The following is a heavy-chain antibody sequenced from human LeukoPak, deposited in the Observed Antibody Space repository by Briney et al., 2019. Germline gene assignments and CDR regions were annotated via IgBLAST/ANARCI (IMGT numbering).Heavy chain of an antibody. V-gene: IGHV3-23*01. CDR3: AKNRGHCVDGVCHNYYYMDV. CDR1: GFPLSSYA. J-gene: IGHJ6*03. Sequence: QSGGSLRLSCAASGFPLSSYAMTWVRQAPGKGLEWVSTVCGRAGRTDYADSVKGRFTISRDNLKNTLYLQMDGLRAEDTAVYYCAKNRGHCVDGVCHNYYYMDVWGKGTTVTVSS. CDR2: VCGRAGRT. D-gene: IGHD2-8*02.